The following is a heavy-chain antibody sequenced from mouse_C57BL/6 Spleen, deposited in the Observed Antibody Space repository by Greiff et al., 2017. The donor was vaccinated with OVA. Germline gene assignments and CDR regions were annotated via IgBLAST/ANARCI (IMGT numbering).Heavy chain of an antibody. CDR3: AREDSKVDY. CDR1: GFTFSSYA. D-gene: IGHD2-5*01. Sequence: EVKLMESGGGLVKPGGSLKLSCAASGFTFSSYAMSWVRQTPEKRLEWVATISDGGSYTYYPDNVKGRFTISRDNAKNNLYLQMSHLKSEDTAMYYCAREDSKVDYWGQGTTLTVSS. V-gene: IGHV5-4*01. J-gene: IGHJ2*01. CDR2: ISDGGSYT.